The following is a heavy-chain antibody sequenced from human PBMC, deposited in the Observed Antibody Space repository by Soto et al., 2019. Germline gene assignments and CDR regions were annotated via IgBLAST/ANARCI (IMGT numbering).Heavy chain of an antibody. Sequence: QVQLQESGPGLVKPSQTLSLTCTVSGGSISSGDYYWSWIRQPPGKGLEWIGYIYYSGSTYYNPSLKSRVTISVDASKNQFSLKLSSVTAADTAVYYCAREQPKGNDAFDIWGQGTMVTVSS. CDR1: GGSISSGDYY. D-gene: IGHD5-18*01. J-gene: IGHJ3*02. CDR3: AREQPKGNDAFDI. V-gene: IGHV4-30-4*01. CDR2: IYYSGST.